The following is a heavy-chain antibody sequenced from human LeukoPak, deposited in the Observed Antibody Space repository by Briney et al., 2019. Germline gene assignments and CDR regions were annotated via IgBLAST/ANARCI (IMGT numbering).Heavy chain of an antibody. V-gene: IGHV1-18*01. Sequence: ASVTVSCRASGYTFTSYGISWVRQAPGQGLEWMGWISAYNGNTNYAQKLQGRVTMTTDTSTSTAYMELRSLRSDDTAVYYCARDHYYGSGSYYGYWGQGTLVTVSS. CDR1: GYTFTSYG. D-gene: IGHD3-10*01. CDR2: ISAYNGNT. CDR3: ARDHYYGSGSYYGY. J-gene: IGHJ4*02.